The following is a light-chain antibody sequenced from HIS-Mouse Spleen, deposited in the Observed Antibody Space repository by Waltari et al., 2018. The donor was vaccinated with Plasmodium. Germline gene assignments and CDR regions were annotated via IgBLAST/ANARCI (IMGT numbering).Light chain of an antibody. Sequence: QSALTQPPSASGSPGQSVTISCTGTSSDVGGYNYVSWYHQHPGKAPQLRIYEVSKRPSGGPDRLSGAKAGNRASLTGAGLQAGDEADYYCSSYAGSNSWVFGGGTKLTVL. CDR3: SSYAGSNSWV. J-gene: IGLJ3*02. CDR1: SSDVGGYNY. CDR2: EVS. V-gene: IGLV2-8*01.